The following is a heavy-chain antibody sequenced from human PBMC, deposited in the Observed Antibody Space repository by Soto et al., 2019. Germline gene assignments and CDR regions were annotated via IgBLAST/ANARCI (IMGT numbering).Heavy chain of an antibody. Sequence: EVQLLESGGGLVQPGGSLRLSCAASGFTFSSYAMSWVRQAPGKGLEWVSRMNSDGSIINYADSVKGRFTVSRDNAKNTLYLQMNSLRVEDTAVYYCATAEVDYWGPGTLVTVSS. V-gene: IGHV3-23*03. CDR1: GFTFSSYA. CDR2: MNSDGSII. CDR3: ATAEVDY. J-gene: IGHJ4*02.